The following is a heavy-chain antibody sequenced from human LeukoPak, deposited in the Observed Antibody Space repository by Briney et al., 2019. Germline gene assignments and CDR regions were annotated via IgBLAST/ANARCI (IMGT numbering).Heavy chain of an antibody. D-gene: IGHD3-16*01. Sequence: GASVKVSCKASGGTFSSYAISWVRQAPGQGLEWMGGIIPIFGTANYAQKFQGRVTITADESTSTAYMELSSLRSEDTAVYYCAREVRGTVDPWGQGTQVTVSS. CDR3: AREVRGTVDP. CDR2: IIPIFGTA. V-gene: IGHV1-69*01. J-gene: IGHJ5*02. CDR1: GGTFSSYA.